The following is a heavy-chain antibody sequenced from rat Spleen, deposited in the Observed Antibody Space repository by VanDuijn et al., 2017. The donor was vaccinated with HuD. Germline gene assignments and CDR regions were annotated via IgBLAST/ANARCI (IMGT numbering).Heavy chain of an antibody. CDR2: ITHDGSGS. CDR3: ARPSYGYPFAY. CDR1: GFNFSDYY. Sequence: EVQLVESDGGLVQPGRSLKLSCAASGFNFSDYYMAWVRQAPTKGLEWVATITHDGSGSYYRDSVKGRFTISRDNAKSTLYLQMDSLRSEDTATYYCARPSYGYPFAYWGQGTLVTVSS. J-gene: IGHJ3*01. V-gene: IGHV5-7*01. D-gene: IGHD1-7*01.